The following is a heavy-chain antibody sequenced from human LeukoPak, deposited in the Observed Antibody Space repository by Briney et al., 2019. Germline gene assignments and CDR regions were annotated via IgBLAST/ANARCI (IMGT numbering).Heavy chain of an antibody. Sequence: PGGSLRLSCAVSGFTFSSYSMNWVRQAPGKGLEWVSSISSSSSYIYYADSVKGRFTISRDNAKNSLYLQMNSLRAEDTAVYYCARASMYGSGYDYWGQGTLVTVSS. J-gene: IGHJ4*02. CDR3: ARASMYGSGYDY. V-gene: IGHV3-21*01. D-gene: IGHD3-10*01. CDR2: ISSSSSYI. CDR1: GFTFSSYS.